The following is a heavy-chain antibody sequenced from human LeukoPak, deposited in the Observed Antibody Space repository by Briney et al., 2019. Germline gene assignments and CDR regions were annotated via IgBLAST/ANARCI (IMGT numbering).Heavy chain of an antibody. J-gene: IGHJ5*02. D-gene: IGHD6-13*01. CDR1: GYTYSNYG. Sequence: ASVKVSCKASGYTYSNYGISWVRQAPGQGLEWMGWISVYSGETNYAQKFQGRVTMTSDTSTSTAYMELKSLRSDDTAVYYCATDRGIAEADSFDPWGQGTLVTVSS. CDR3: ATDRGIAEADSFDP. CDR2: ISVYSGET. V-gene: IGHV1-18*01.